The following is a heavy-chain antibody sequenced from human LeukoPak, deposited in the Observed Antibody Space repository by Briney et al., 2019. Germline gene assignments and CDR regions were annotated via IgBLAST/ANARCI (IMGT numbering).Heavy chain of an antibody. CDR2: MNPNSGYT. Sequence: GASVKVSCKASGYTFTSYDINWVRQATGQGLEWMGWMNPNSGYTGYAQKFQGRVTMTRNTSISTAYMELSSLRSEDTAVYYCARPNYDLLTGYYPLLDVWGQRTTVTVSS. CDR3: ARPNYDLLTGYYPLLDV. CDR1: GYTFTSYD. D-gene: IGHD3-9*01. V-gene: IGHV1-8*01. J-gene: IGHJ6*02.